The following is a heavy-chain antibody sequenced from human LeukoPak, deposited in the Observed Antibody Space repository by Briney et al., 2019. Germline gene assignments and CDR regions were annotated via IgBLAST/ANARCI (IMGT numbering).Heavy chain of an antibody. V-gene: IGHV3-30*01. Sequence: GRSLRLSCAASGFSFKRYAMHWVRQAPGKGLEWVAVISYPGNQKYYADSVKGRFTISRDSSQSTLYLHMNSLRPEDTAVYFSARDESLDYWGQGTLVTVSS. CDR3: ARDESLDY. CDR1: GFSFKRYA. CDR2: ISYPGNQK. J-gene: IGHJ4*02.